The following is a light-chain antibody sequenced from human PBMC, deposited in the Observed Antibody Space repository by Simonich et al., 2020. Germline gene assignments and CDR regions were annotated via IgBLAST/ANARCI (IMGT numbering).Light chain of an antibody. J-gene: IGKJ3*01. V-gene: IGKV3-15*01. CDR2: GAS. CDR1: QSVSSN. CDR3: QQYYSTPFT. Sequence: EIVMTQSPATLSVSPGERATLSCRASQSVSSNLAWYQQNPGLAPRLLIYGASTRATGIPARFSGSGSGTEFTLTISSLQAEDVAVYYCQQYYSTPFTFGPGTKVDIK.